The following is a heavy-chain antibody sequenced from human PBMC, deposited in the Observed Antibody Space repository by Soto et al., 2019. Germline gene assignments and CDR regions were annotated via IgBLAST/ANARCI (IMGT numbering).Heavy chain of an antibody. CDR2: IDPSDSYT. CDR1: GYSFTSYW. J-gene: IGHJ6*02. Sequence: GESLKISCKGSGYSFTSYWISWVRQMPGKGLEWMGRIDPSDSYTNYSPSFQGHVTISADKSISTAYLQWSSLKASDTAMYYCARPAGTTVFQYYYGMDVWGQGTAVTVSS. CDR3: ARPAGTTVFQYYYGMDV. D-gene: IGHD1-7*01. V-gene: IGHV5-10-1*01.